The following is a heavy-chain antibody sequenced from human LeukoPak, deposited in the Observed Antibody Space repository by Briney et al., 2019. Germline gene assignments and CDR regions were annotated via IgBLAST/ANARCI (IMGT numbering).Heavy chain of an antibody. V-gene: IGHV3-21*01. Sequence: GGSLRLSCAASGFPFSSYSINWVHQAPGKGLEWVSSISGGMTYIYCADSVKGRFTISRDNAKNSLYLQMNSLRAEDTAVYYCARDGYSSSWYPQYFDYWGQGTLVTVSS. CDR2: ISGGMTYI. J-gene: IGHJ4*02. CDR1: GFPFSSYS. CDR3: ARDGYSSSWYPQYFDY. D-gene: IGHD6-13*01.